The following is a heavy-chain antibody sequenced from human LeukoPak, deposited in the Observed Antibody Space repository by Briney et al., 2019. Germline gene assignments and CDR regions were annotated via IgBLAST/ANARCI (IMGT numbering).Heavy chain of an antibody. CDR1: GFTFSDYY. J-gene: IGHJ4*02. CDR2: ISSSSYT. D-gene: IGHD3-10*01. Sequence: GGSLRLSCAASGFTFSDYYMSWIRQAPGKGLEWVSYISSSSYTNYADSVKGRFTISRDNAKNSLYLQMNSLRAEDTAVYYCARGMVRGMGVFDYWGQGTLVTVSS. CDR3: ARGMVRGMGVFDY. V-gene: IGHV3-11*05.